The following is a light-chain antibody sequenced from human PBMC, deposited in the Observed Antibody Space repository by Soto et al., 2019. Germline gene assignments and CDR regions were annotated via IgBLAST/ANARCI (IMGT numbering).Light chain of an antibody. CDR1: QSITDY. CDR3: QQSYSTPWT. CDR2: GAS. V-gene: IGKV1-39*01. J-gene: IGKJ1*01. Sequence: DVQMTQSPSSLSASVGDRVTITCRASQSITDYLNWYEQKPGKAPKRLIFGASTLQTGVPSRFSGSGSGTDFTLTINSLQPEDSATYCCQQSYSTPWTFGQGTKVEIK.